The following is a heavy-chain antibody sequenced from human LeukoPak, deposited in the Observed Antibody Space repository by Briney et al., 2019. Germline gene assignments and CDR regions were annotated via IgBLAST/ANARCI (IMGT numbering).Heavy chain of an antibody. D-gene: IGHD6-19*01. Sequence: SETLSLTCAVSGGSISSGGYSWSWIRQPPGKGLEWIGYIYHSGSTYYNPSLKSRVTISVDRAKNQFSLKLSSVTAADTAVYYCARRPKGYSSGWLYYFDYWGQGTLVTVSS. CDR2: IYHSGST. V-gene: IGHV4-30-2*01. J-gene: IGHJ4*02. CDR1: GGSISSGGYS. CDR3: ARRPKGYSSGWLYYFDY.